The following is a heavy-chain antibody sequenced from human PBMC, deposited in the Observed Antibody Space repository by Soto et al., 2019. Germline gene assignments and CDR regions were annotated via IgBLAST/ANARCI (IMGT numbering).Heavy chain of an antibody. J-gene: IGHJ4*01. D-gene: IGHD3-22*01. CDR2: IYYGGIT. CDR3: ARGGYYYENSGQNAYDY. Sequence: PSETLSLTCTVSGGSISSGGYYWSWIRQHPGKGLEWIGYIYYGGITYYNPSLKSRATISGDTSKNQFSLKLSSVTAADTAVYYCARGGYYYENSGQNAYDYWGQGILVTVSS. CDR1: GGSISSGGYY. V-gene: IGHV4-31*03.